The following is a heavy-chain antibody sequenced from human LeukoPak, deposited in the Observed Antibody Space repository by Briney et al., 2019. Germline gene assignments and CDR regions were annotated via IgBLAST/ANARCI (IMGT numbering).Heavy chain of an antibody. CDR1: GYTFTGYY. J-gene: IGHJ4*02. CDR2: INPNSGGT. V-gene: IGHV1-2*02. CDR3: AREVRGTTSLFDY. Sequence: GASVKVSCKASGYTFTGYYMHWVRQASGQGLEWMGWINPNSGGTNYAQKFQGRITMTRDMSISTAYMELSRLRSDDTAVYYCAREVRGTTSLFDYWGQGTLVTVSS. D-gene: IGHD1-7*01.